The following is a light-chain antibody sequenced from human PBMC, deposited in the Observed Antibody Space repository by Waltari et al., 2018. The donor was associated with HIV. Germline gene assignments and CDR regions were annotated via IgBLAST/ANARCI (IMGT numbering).Light chain of an antibody. Sequence: QPVLTQPPSVSAAPGRIVTITCSGSTSNIATNSVSSYQQIPGTAPKLLIYDNNKRPSGIPERFSGSKSATSVTLGITGLQTGDEAEYFCGTWDSSLNTPVFGGGSRLTVL. CDR2: DNN. J-gene: IGLJ2*01. CDR3: GTWDSSLNTPV. CDR1: TSNIATNS. V-gene: IGLV1-51*01.